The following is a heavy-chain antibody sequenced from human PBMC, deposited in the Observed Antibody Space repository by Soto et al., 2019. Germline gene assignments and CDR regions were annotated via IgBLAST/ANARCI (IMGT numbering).Heavy chain of an antibody. CDR1: EFPFSGXA. CDR2: ISYDGSIK. Sequence: MXLXCEGTEFPFSGXAIHWVRQTPGKGLEWVAVISYDGSIKYYSDSVKGRFTISRDTPTNTVYLQSNGLRGDDTAVYYCSRPPRDLWSGYSTYFDYWGQGTLVTVSS. J-gene: IGHJ4*02. CDR3: SRPPRDLWSGYSTYFDY. V-gene: IGHV3-30-3*01. D-gene: IGHD3-3*01.